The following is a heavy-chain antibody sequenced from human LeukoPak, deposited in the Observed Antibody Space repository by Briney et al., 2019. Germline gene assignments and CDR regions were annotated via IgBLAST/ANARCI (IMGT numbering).Heavy chain of an antibody. CDR1: GFTFSSYA. D-gene: IGHD3-3*01. CDR3: ARGGRLTIFGVVPRYYFDY. J-gene: IGHJ4*02. V-gene: IGHV3-30*04. Sequence: GGSLRLSCAASGFTFSSYAMHWVRQGPGKGLGLVAVISYDGSNKYYADSVKGRFTISRDKSKNTLYLQMNRLRAEDTAVYYCARGGRLTIFGVVPRYYFDYWGQGTLVTVSS. CDR2: ISYDGSNK.